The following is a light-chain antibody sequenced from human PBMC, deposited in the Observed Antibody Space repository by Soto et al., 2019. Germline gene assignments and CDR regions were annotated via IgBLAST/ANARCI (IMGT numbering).Light chain of an antibody. Sequence: EIVLTQSPGTLSLSPGEGATLSCRASQGIGSSYLAWYQQKPGQAPRLLVYAASTRATGIPDRFSGSGSGTDFTLSISRLEPEDFAVYYCHLYDYSSPNYTFGQGTKLEIK. CDR2: AAS. V-gene: IGKV3-20*01. J-gene: IGKJ2*01. CDR1: QGIGSSY. CDR3: HLYDYSSPNYT.